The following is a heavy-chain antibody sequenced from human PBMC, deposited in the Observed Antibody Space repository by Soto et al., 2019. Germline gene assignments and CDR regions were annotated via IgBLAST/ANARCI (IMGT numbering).Heavy chain of an antibody. J-gene: IGHJ4*02. CDR3: ARDYSGSYVRIDY. D-gene: IGHD1-26*01. CDR1: GFTFSSYS. Sequence: GGSLRLSCAASGFTFSSYSMNWVRQAPGKGLEWVSSISSSSSYIYYADSVKGRFTISRDNAKNSLYLQMNSLRAEDTAVYYCARDYSGSYVRIDYWGQGTLVTVSS. CDR2: ISSSSSYI. V-gene: IGHV3-21*01.